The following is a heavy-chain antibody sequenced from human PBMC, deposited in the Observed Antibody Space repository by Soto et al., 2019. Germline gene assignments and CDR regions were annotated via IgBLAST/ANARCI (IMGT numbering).Heavy chain of an antibody. CDR1: GFTFRNYA. V-gene: IGHV3-30-3*01. CDR2: ISYDGSNK. Sequence: QVQLVESGGGVVQPGRSLRLSCAASGFTFRNYAMHWVRQAPGKGLEWVAVISYDGSNKYYADSVQGRFTISRDNSKKTLYLEMNILRAEDTAIYYCARHDYGQYYFDYWGQGTLLTVSS. CDR3: ARHDYGQYYFDY. D-gene: IGHD4-17*01. J-gene: IGHJ4*02.